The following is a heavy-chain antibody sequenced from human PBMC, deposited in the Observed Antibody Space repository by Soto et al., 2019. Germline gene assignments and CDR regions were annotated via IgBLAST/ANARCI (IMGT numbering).Heavy chain of an antibody. CDR2: IIPIFGTA. J-gene: IGHJ4*02. CDR1: GGTFSSYA. Sequence: ASVKVSGKASGGTFSSYAISWVRQAPGQGLEWMGGIIPIFGTANYAQKFQGRVTITADESTSTAYMELSSLRSEGTAVYYCARDVAAAGTRHFDYWGQGTLVTVSS. CDR3: ARDVAAAGTRHFDY. V-gene: IGHV1-69*13. D-gene: IGHD6-13*01.